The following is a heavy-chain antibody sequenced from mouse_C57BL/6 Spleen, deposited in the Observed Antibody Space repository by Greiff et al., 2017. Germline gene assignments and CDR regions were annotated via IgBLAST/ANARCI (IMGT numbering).Heavy chain of an antibody. Sequence: VQLQQSGPGLVQPSQSLSITCTASGFSLTSYGVHWVRQSPGKGLEWLGVIWSGGSTDYNAAFISRLSISKDNSKCQVFFKMNSPQADDAAIYYCARSHNYFDYWGQGTTLTVSS. CDR2: IWSGGST. CDR1: GFSLTSYG. J-gene: IGHJ2*01. V-gene: IGHV2-2*01. CDR3: ARSHNYFDY.